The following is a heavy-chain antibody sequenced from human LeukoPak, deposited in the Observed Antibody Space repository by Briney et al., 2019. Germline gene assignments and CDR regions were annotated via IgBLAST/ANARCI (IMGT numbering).Heavy chain of an antibody. Sequence: KPSETLSLTCSVSGGSISSSGYYWVWVRQPPGKGLEWIGSINYSGNTYYNPSLKSRVTMSVDSSKNQFSLRLSSVTAADTAIYYCAMMYYDFWSGYFGPWGQGTLVSVSS. V-gene: IGHV4-39*07. CDR3: AMMYYDFWSGYFGP. CDR1: GGSISSSGYY. CDR2: INYSGNT. D-gene: IGHD3-3*01. J-gene: IGHJ5*02.